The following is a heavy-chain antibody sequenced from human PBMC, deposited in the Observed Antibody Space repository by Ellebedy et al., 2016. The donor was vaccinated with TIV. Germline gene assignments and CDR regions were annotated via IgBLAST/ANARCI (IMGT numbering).Heavy chain of an antibody. CDR1: GFIFSTYA. V-gene: IGHV3-33*08. D-gene: IGHD5-24*01. CDR3: ARGPEMAHFDY. J-gene: IGHJ4*02. CDR2: VWYDESTK. Sequence: GESLKISCAAAGFIFSTYAMTWVRQAPGKGLEWVAVVWYDESTKNYADSVKGRFTISRDNAKNTVFLQMNSLRADDTAVYYCARGPEMAHFDYWGQGTLVTVSS.